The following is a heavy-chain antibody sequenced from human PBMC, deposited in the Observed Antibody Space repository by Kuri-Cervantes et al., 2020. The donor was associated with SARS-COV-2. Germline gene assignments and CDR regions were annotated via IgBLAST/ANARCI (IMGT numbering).Heavy chain of an antibody. CDR2: ISAYNGNT. Sequence: ASVKVSCKASGYTFTSYGISWVRQAPGQGLEWMGWISAYNGNTNYAQKLQGRVTMTTDTSTSTAYMELRSLRSDDTAVYYCARDLRSGWFEGAFDIWGRGTMVTVSS. V-gene: IGHV1-18*01. CDR1: GYTFTSYG. CDR3: ARDLRSGWFEGAFDI. J-gene: IGHJ3*02. D-gene: IGHD6-19*01.